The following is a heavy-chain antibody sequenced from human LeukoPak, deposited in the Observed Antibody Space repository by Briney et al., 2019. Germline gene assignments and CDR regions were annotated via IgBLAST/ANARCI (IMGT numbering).Heavy chain of an antibody. CDR3: AKGAPVRWNLWAAAGTDHFDY. J-gene: IGHJ4*02. V-gene: IGHV3-23*01. D-gene: IGHD6-13*01. CDR1: GFTFSSYA. CDR2: ISGGGGST. Sequence: GGSLRLSCAASGFTFSSYAMSWVRQAPGKGLEWVSAISGGGGSTYYADSVKGRFTISRDNSKNTLYLQMNSLRAEDTAVYYCAKGAPVRWNLWAAAGTDHFDYWGQGTLVTFSS.